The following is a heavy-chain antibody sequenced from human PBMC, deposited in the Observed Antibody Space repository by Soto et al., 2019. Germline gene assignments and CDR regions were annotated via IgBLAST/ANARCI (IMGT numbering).Heavy chain of an antibody. CDR3: ASRAPNYDFWSGANFDY. V-gene: IGHV4-30-4*01. Sequence: QVQLQESGPGLVKPSQTLSLTCTVSGGSISSGDYYWSWIRQPPGKGLEWIGYIYYSGSTYYNPSLKSRVTISVDTSKNHFSLKLSSVTAADTAVYYCASRAPNYDFWSGANFDYWGQGTLVTVSS. D-gene: IGHD3-3*01. CDR1: GGSISSGDYY. CDR2: IYYSGST. J-gene: IGHJ4*02.